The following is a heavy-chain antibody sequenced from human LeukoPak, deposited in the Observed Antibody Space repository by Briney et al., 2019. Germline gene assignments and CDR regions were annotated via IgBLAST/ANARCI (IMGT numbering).Heavy chain of an antibody. Sequence: GGSLRLSCAASGFTFSSYAMSWVRQAPGKGLEWVSAISGSGGSTYYADSVKGRFTISRDNSKNTLYLQMNSLRAEATAVYYCAKVPSVYCSSTSCYLDYWGQGTLVTVSS. V-gene: IGHV3-23*01. J-gene: IGHJ4*02. D-gene: IGHD2-2*01. CDR3: AKVPSVYCSSTSCYLDY. CDR1: GFTFSSYA. CDR2: ISGSGGST.